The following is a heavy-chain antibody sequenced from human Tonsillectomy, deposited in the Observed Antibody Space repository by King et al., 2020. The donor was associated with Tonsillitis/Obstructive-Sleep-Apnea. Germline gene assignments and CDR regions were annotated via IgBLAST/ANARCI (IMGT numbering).Heavy chain of an antibody. Sequence: VQLVESGGGLVQPGGSLRLSCAASGFTFSTSSMNWVRQAPGKGLEWISYISGTGITIYYADSVKGRFGISRDNAKNSLYLQLNSLRVEDTAVYYCARDHNDFWSGSYLCDWGQGTLVTVSS. CDR3: ARDHNDFWSGSYLCD. V-gene: IGHV3-48*01. D-gene: IGHD3-3*01. CDR1: GFTFSTSS. CDR2: ISGTGITI. J-gene: IGHJ4*02.